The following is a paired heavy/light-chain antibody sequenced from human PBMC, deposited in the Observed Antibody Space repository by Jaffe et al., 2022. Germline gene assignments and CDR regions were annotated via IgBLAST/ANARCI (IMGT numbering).Heavy chain of an antibody. Sequence: EVQLLESGGGLVQPGGSLRLSCAASGFTFSSYAMSWVRQAPGKGLKWVSTISASGGRTYYADSVKGRFTISRDDSNNTLHLQMNSLRAEDTAIYYCAKAYNYGSRSNYQHFDYWGQGTPVTVSA. CDR3: AKAYNYGSRSNYQHFDY. D-gene: IGHD3-10*01. CDR2: ISASGGRT. V-gene: IGHV3-23*01. CDR1: GFTFSSYA. J-gene: IGHJ4*02.
Light chain of an antibody. CDR2: DAS. CDR1: QSVNSY. V-gene: IGKV3-11*01. Sequence: EIVLTQSPATLSLSPGERATLSCRASQSVNSYLAWYQQKPGQAPWLLIYDASNRATGIPARFSGSGSGTDFTLTINSLEPEDFAVYYCQQRSDWPLTFGPGTKVDI. J-gene: IGKJ3*01. CDR3: QQRSDWPLT.